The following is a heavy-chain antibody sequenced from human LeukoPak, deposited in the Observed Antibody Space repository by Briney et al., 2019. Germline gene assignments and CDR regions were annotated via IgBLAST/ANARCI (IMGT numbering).Heavy chain of an antibody. J-gene: IGHJ4*02. CDR1: GGSISSSSYY. D-gene: IGHD4-17*01. CDR3: ARGRGDYYFDY. Sequence: SETLSLTCTVSGGSISSSSYYWGWIRQPPGKGLEWIGSIYYSGSTYYNPSLKGRVTISVDTSKNQFSLKLSSVTAADTAVYYCARGRGDYYFDYWGQGTLVTVSS. CDR2: IYYSGST. V-gene: IGHV4-39*01.